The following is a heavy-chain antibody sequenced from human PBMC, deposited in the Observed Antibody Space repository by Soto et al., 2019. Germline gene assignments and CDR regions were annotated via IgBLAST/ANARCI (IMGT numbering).Heavy chain of an antibody. V-gene: IGHV3-48*02. J-gene: IGHJ4*02. CDR3: ARKGVAFDY. CDR2: ISSTSSSI. CDR1: GITFSSYG. D-gene: IGHD3-3*01. Sequence: WGSLRLSCAASGITFSSYGMNWVRQAPGKGLEWISYISSTSSSIYYSDSVKGRFTVSSDTAKNSLFLQMNSLRDEDTAVYYCARKGVAFDYWGQGALLTVSS.